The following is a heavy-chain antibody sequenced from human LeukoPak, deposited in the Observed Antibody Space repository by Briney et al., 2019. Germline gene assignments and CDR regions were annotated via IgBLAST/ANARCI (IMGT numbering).Heavy chain of an antibody. CDR2: ISSSSSYI. D-gene: IGHD1-7*01. J-gene: IGHJ6*03. Sequence: GSLRLSCAASGFAFSSYGMNWVRQAPGKGLEWVSSISSSSSYIYYADSVKGRFTISRDNAKNSLYLQINSLRAEDTAVYYCARDRGRNWNYLSWVYYYMDVWGKGTTVTVSS. CDR3: ARDRGRNWNYLSWVYYYMDV. CDR1: GFAFSSYG. V-gene: IGHV3-21*01.